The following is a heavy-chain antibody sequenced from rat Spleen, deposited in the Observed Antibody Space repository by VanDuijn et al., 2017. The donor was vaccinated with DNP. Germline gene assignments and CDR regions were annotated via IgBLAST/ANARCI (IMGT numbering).Heavy chain of an antibody. CDR3: ARWNIGTSTLDY. D-gene: IGHD1-5*01. CDR2: ISYSGSP. J-gene: IGHJ2*01. Sequence: EVQLQESGPGLVKPSQSLSLTCSVTGYSITNNYWGWIRKFPGNKMEWIGHISYSGSPTYNPSLKSRISITRDTSKNQFFLQLSSVTTEDTATYYCARWNIGTSTLDYWGQGVMVTVSS. V-gene: IGHV3-1*01. CDR1: GYSITNNY.